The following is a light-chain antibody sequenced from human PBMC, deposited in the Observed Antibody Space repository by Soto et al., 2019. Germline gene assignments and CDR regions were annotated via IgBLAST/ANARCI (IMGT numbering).Light chain of an antibody. CDR2: DVS. J-gene: IGLJ1*01. CDR1: SSDVGGYNH. CDR3: SSYTSSSTYV. Sequence: QSALTQPASVSGSPGQSITISCTGTSSDVGGYNHVSWYQHHPGKAPKVIIYDVSNRPSGVSNRFSGSKSVNTASLTFSGLQAEDEADYYCSSYTSSSTYVFGTGTKLTFL. V-gene: IGLV2-14*03.